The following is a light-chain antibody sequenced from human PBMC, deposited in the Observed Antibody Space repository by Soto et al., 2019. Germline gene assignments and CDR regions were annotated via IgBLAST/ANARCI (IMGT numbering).Light chain of an antibody. CDR2: GAS. V-gene: IGKV3-11*01. CDR1: QSVSSY. Sequence: EIVLTQSPATLSLSPGERATLSCRASQSVSSYLAWYQQKPCQAPRLLIYGASNRATGIPARFSGSGSGTDFALTITSLEPEDFAVYYCQQRGNWPLYTFGQGTKLEIK. J-gene: IGKJ2*01. CDR3: QQRGNWPLYT.